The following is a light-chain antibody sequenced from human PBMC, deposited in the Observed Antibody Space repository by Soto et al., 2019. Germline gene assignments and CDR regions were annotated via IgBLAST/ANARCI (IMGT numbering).Light chain of an antibody. J-gene: IGLJ2*01. CDR2: EDI. CDR1: SSDVGSYNL. V-gene: IGLV2-23*01. Sequence: QSVLTQPASVSGSPGQSITISCTGTSSDVGSYNLVSWYQQHPDKAPKLLIYEDIERPSGVSNRFSGSKSGNTASLTISGLQTEDEADYYCCSYAGGTSVVFGGGTKLTVI. CDR3: CSYAGGTSVV.